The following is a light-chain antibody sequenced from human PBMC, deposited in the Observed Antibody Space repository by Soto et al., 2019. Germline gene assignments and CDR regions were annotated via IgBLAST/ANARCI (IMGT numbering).Light chain of an antibody. CDR3: QQYNSYPWT. CDR1: QSISNW. V-gene: IGKV1-5*03. CDR2: KAS. J-gene: IGKJ1*01. Sequence: DIPMTQSPSTLSSSVGDRVTITCRASQSISNWLAGYQQKPGKAPTLLIYKASSLESGVPSRFSGSGSGTEVTLPIISLQPDDFATYYCQQYNSYPWTFGQGTKVEIK.